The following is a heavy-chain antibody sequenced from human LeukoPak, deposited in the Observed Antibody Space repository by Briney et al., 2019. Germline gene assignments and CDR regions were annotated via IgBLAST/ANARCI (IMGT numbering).Heavy chain of an antibody. V-gene: IGHV4-34*01. CDR1: GGSFSGYY. D-gene: IGHD1-26*01. J-gene: IGHJ6*03. Sequence: SETLSLTCAVYGGSFSGYYWSWIRQPPGKGLEWIGEINHSGSTNYNPSLKSRVTISVDTSKNQFSLKLSSVTAADTAVYYCARRRSGSFTGTFYYYYYMDVWGKGTTVTISS. CDR3: ARRRSGSFTGTFYYYYYMDV. CDR2: INHSGST.